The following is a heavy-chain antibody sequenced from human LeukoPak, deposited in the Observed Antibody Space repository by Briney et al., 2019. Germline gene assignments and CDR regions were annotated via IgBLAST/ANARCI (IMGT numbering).Heavy chain of an antibody. D-gene: IGHD7-27*01. J-gene: IGHJ4*02. Sequence: AASVKVSCKASGYTFTAYYIHWVRQAPGQGLEWMGWISPSTGGTNYAQKFQGRVTITRDTSINTAYMDLSRLTSDDTALYYCARDHNSENWGTLGGWGQGTLVTVSS. CDR3: ARDHNSENWGTLGG. CDR1: GYTFTAYY. V-gene: IGHV1-2*02. CDR2: ISPSTGGT.